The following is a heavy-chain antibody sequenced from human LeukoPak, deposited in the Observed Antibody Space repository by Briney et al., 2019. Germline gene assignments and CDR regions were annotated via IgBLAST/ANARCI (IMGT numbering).Heavy chain of an antibody. J-gene: IGHJ3*02. CDR3: ARVGYDSSGYPDAFDI. Sequence: PSETLSLTCAVYGGSFSGYYWSWIRQPPGKGLEWIGEINHSGSTNYNPSLKSRVTISVDTSKNQFSLKLSSVTAADTAVYYCARVGYDSSGYPDAFDIWGQGTMVTVSS. CDR1: GGSFSGYY. V-gene: IGHV4-34*01. CDR2: INHSGST. D-gene: IGHD3-22*01.